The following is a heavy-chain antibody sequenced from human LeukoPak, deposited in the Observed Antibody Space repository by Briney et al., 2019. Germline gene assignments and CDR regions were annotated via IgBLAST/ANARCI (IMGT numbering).Heavy chain of an antibody. CDR1: GGSFSGYY. CDR3: ARDFGAAKTGSYYYYYYYMDV. D-gene: IGHD3-16*01. CDR2: INHSGST. V-gene: IGHV4-34*01. J-gene: IGHJ6*03. Sequence: PSETLSLTCAVYGGSFSGYYWSWIRQPPGKGLEWIGEINHSGSTNYNPSLKSRVTISVDTSKNQFSLKLSSVTAADTAVYYCARDFGAAKTGSYYYYYYYMDVWGKGTTVTVSS.